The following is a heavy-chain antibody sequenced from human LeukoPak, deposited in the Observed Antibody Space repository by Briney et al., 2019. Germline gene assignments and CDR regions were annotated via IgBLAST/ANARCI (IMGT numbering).Heavy chain of an antibody. Sequence: PSETLSLTCAVSGGSISSSNWWSWVRQPPGKGLEWIGEIYHSGSTNYNPSLKSRVTISVDTSKNQFSLKLSSVTAADTAVYYCAGLPNHYYYYYMDVWGKGTTVTVSS. D-gene: IGHD5-18*01. CDR2: IYHSGST. CDR1: GGSISSSNW. CDR3: AGLPNHYYYYYMDV. V-gene: IGHV4-4*02. J-gene: IGHJ6*03.